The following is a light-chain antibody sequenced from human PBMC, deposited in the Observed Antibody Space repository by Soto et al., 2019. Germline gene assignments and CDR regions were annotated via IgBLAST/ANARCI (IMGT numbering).Light chain of an antibody. CDR2: VAS. J-gene: IGKJ4*01. V-gene: IGKV3-15*01. CDR3: QQYNNWPLT. Sequence: EIVMTQSSATLSVSPGERATLSCRASQSVSSNLAWYQQKPGQTPRLLIYVASTRATGVPARFTGSGSGTEFTLTITSLQPEDFAIYYCQQYNNWPLTFGGGTKVEIK. CDR1: QSVSSN.